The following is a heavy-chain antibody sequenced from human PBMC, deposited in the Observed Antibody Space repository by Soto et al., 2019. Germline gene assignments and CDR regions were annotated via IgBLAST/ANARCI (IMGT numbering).Heavy chain of an antibody. CDR2: ISTGGTYL. CDR3: VKGGEDITSPYGMDV. D-gene: IGHD3-16*01. Sequence: EVQLVESGGGLVKAGGSLRLSCAASGFTFRTHTLLWVRQAPGKGLEWVSSISTGGTYLEYAHSVKGRFTISRDDAKDSVLLQMNSLKTHDTAVYYCVKGGEDITSPYGMDVWGQGTTVTVSS. V-gene: IGHV3-21*02. J-gene: IGHJ6*02. CDR1: GFTFRTHT.